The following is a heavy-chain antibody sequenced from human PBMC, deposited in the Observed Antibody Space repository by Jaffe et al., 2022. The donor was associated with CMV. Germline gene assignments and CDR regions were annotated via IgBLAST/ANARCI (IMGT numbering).Heavy chain of an antibody. J-gene: IGHJ6*02. CDR3: ARDPPVSTVTYDYYYGMDV. Sequence: QVQLVQSGAEVKKPGASVKVSCKASGYTFTGYYMHWVRQAPGQGLEWMGWINPNSGGTNYAQKFQGRVTMTRDTSISTAYMELSRLRSDDTAVYYCARDPPVSTVTYDYYYGMDVWGQGTTVTVSS. CDR1: GYTFTGYY. D-gene: IGHD4-17*01. V-gene: IGHV1-2*02. CDR2: INPNSGGT.